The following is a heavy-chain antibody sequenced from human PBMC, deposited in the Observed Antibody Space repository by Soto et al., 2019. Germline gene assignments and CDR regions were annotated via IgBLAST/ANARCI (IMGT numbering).Heavy chain of an antibody. CDR3: ARRILGYVDP. D-gene: IGHD3-22*01. CDR2: IYYSGST. CDR1: GGSISSSSYY. Sequence: SETLSLTCTVSGGSISSSSYYWGWIRQPPGKGLEWIGSIYYSGSTYYNPSLKSRVTISVDTSKNQFSLKLSSVTAADTAVYYCARRILGYVDPWGQGTLVTVSS. V-gene: IGHV4-39*01. J-gene: IGHJ5*02.